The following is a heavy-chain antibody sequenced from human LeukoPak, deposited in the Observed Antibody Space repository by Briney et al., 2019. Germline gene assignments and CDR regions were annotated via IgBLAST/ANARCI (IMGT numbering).Heavy chain of an antibody. CDR1: GYTFISYY. V-gene: IGHV1-46*01. J-gene: IGHJ4*02. D-gene: IGHD4-23*01. Sequence: ASVKVSCKAFGYTFISYYMNWVRQAPGQGLEWMGIINPSGGSTSYAQKFQGRVTMTRDTPTSTVYMELSSLRSEDTAVYYCARGRLSTVVSPLWDWGQGTLVTVSS. CDR2: INPSGGST. CDR3: ARGRLSTVVSPLWD.